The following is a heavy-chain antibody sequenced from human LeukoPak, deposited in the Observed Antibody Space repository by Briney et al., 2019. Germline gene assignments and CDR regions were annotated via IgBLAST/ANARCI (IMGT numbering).Heavy chain of an antibody. CDR3: ARTRYYYNSRSYGAPYYFDY. J-gene: IGHJ4*02. V-gene: IGHV4-39*01. Sequence: PSETLSLTCTVSGGSISSSSYYWGWIRQPPGKGLEWIGSIYYSGSTHYNPSLQSRVSISLDTSKNQFSLKLSSVTAADTAVYYCARTRYYYNSRSYGAPYYFDYWGQGTLVTVSS. CDR1: GGSISSSSYY. CDR2: IYYSGST. D-gene: IGHD3-10*01.